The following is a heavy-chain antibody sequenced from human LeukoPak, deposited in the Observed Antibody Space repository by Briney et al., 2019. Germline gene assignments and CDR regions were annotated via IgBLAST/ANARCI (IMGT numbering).Heavy chain of an antibody. CDR3: ARGDYYAGGGRNWFDP. Sequence: ASVKVSCKASGYTFTGYYMHWVRQAPGQGLEWMGWINPNSGGTNYAQKFQGRVTMTRDTSISTAYMELSRLRSDDTAVFYCARGDYYAGGGRNWFDPWSQGTLVTVSS. J-gene: IGHJ5*02. V-gene: IGHV1-2*02. CDR1: GYTFTGYY. D-gene: IGHD3-16*01. CDR2: INPNSGGT.